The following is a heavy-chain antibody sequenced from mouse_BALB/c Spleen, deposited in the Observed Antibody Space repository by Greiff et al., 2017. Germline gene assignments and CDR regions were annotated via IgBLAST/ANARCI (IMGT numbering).Heavy chain of an antibody. V-gene: IGHV1-69*01. J-gene: IGHJ4*01. CDR2: IDTSDSYT. CDR3: ARYGNYLDY. Sequence: VQLQQSGAELVMPGASVKMSCKASGYTFTDYWMHWVKQRPGQGLEWIGEIDTSDSYTSYNQKFKGKATLTVDESSSTAYMQLSSLTSEDSAVYYCARYGNYLDYWGQGTSVTVSS. CDR1: GYTFTDYW. D-gene: IGHD2-1*01.